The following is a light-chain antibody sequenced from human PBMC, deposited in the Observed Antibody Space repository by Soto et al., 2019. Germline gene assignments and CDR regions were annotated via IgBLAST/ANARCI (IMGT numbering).Light chain of an antibody. CDR2: EVS. CDR1: SSDVGGYNY. CDR3: SSFTNRGSRV. Sequence: QSALTQPASVSGSPGQSITISCTGTSSDVGGYNYVSWYQQHPGKAPKVMIYEVSRRPSGVSNRFSGSKSGNTASLTISGLQAEDEADYDCSSFTNRGSRVFGTGTKLTVL. V-gene: IGLV2-14*01. J-gene: IGLJ1*01.